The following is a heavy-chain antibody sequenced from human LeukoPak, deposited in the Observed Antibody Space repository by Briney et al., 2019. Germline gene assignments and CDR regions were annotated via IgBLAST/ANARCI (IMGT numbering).Heavy chain of an antibody. Sequence: PSETLSLTCTVSGGSISSYYWSWIRQPPGKGLEWIGEINHSGSTNYNPSLKSRVTISVDTTKNQVSLKLSSVTAADTAVYYCARGSRSWNFDYWGQGTLVTVSS. CDR3: ARGSRSWNFDY. D-gene: IGHD2-2*01. CDR2: INHSGST. J-gene: IGHJ4*02. CDR1: GGSISSYY. V-gene: IGHV4-34*01.